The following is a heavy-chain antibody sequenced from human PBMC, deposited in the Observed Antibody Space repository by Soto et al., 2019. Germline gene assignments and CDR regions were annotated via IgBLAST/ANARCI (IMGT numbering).Heavy chain of an antibody. CDR2: INPSPLVT. Sequence: QVQLVQSGAEVKKPGASVKVSCKAAGYTLTHYYMHWVRQAPGQGPEWVGGINPSPLVTRYAQNFQGRVTMTRDTSTSTVYMELNRLISEDTAAYYCARNGQTYDYYCVDKWGEGTLFPVSS. V-gene: IGHV1-46*01. J-gene: IGHJ1*01. D-gene: IGHD1-26*01. CDR1: GYTLTHYY. CDR3: ARNGQTYDYYCVDK.